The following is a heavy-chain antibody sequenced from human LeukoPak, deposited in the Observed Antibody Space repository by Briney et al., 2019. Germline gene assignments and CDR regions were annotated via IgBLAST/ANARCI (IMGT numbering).Heavy chain of an antibody. V-gene: IGHV4-34*01. CDR1: GGSFSGYY. CDR2: INHSGST. Sequence: KASETLSLTCAVYGGSFSGYYWSWIRQPPGKGLEWIGEINHSGSTNYNPSLKSRVTISVDTSKNQFSLKLSSVTAADTAVYYCARDQAFRWSLGYYYGMDVWGQGTTVTVSS. CDR3: ARDQAFRWSLGYYYGMDV. J-gene: IGHJ6*02. D-gene: IGHD5-24*01.